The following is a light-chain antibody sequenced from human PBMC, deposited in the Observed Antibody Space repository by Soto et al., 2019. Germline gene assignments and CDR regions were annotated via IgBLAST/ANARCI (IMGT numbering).Light chain of an antibody. V-gene: IGLV1-44*01. CDR3: ATWDDSLNGPV. J-gene: IGLJ3*02. CDR2: RNN. CDR1: SSNLGDNT. Sequence: VTQPPSASGTPGQRVTISCSGSSSNLGDNTVNWYQQLPGTAPKLLIYRNNRRPSEVPDRFSGSKSGTSASLAISGLQSDDEADYYCATWDDSLNGPVFGGGTKLTVL.